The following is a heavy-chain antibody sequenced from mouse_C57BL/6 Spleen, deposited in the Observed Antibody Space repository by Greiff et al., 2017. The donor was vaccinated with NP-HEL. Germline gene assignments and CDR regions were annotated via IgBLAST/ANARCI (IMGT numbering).Heavy chain of an antibody. CDR2: INYDGSST. V-gene: IGHV5-16*01. CDR3: ARATVSYWYFDV. CDR1: GFTLSDYY. J-gene: IGHJ1*03. Sequence: EVKLMESEGGLVQPGSSMKLSCTASGFTLSDYYMAWVRQVPEKGLEWVANINYDGSSTYYLDSLKSRFIISRDNAKNILYLQMSSLKSEDTATYYCARATVSYWYFDVWGTGTTVTVSS. D-gene: IGHD1-1*01.